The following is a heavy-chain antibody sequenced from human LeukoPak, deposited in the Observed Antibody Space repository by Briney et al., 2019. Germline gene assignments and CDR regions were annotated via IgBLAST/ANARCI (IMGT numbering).Heavy chain of an antibody. CDR2: ISYGGGDK. CDR3: AKDGDISAAGYYFDY. Sequence: GGSLRLSCAASGFTFSRHGMHWVRQAPGKGLEWVAVISYGGGDKYYVDSVKGRFTISRDNSWNTLYLQMNSLRAEDTAVYYCAKDGDISAAGYYFDYWGQGTLVTVSS. D-gene: IGHD6-13*01. CDR1: GFTFSRHG. V-gene: IGHV3-30*18. J-gene: IGHJ4*02.